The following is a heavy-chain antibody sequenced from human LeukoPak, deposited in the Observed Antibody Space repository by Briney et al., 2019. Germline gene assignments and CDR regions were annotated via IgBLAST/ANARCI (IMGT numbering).Heavy chain of an antibody. CDR3: AIEVMDYGDNWFDP. V-gene: IGHV4-61*01. D-gene: IGHD4-17*01. CDR1: GGSVSSGSYY. CDR2: IYYSGST. J-gene: IGHJ5*02. Sequence: SETLSLTCTVSGGSVSSGSYYWSWIRQPPGKGLEWIGYIYYSGSTNYNPSLKSRVTISVDTSKNQFSLKLSSVTAADTAVYYCAIEVMDYGDNWFDPWGQGTLVTVSS.